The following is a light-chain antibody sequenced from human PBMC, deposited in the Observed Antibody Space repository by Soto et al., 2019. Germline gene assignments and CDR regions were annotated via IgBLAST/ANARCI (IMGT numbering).Light chain of an antibody. CDR2: DAS. Sequence: DIQLTQSPSFLSASVGDRVTITWAASQDFSNFLAWYQQKPGRAPKLLMYDASTLQSGVPSRFSGSGSGTEFNLTISSLQTEDFATYYCQQLYSFPLTFGGGTKVDIK. CDR3: QQLYSFPLT. J-gene: IGKJ4*01. CDR1: QDFSNF. V-gene: IGKV1-9*01.